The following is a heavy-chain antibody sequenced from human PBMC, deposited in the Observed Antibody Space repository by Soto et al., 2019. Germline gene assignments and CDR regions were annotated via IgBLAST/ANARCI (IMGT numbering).Heavy chain of an antibody. D-gene: IGHD3-10*01. V-gene: IGHV1-8*01. J-gene: IGHJ4*02. Sequence: ASVKVSCKASGYTFTSYDINWLRQSTGQGLEWMGWMNPNTGDTGYAQRFQGRVTMTRNTSKSTAYMELSSLRSEDSAMYYCATSHGSGSYPGDYWGQGTLVTVSS. CDR1: GYTFTSYD. CDR3: ATSHGSGSYPGDY. CDR2: MNPNTGDT.